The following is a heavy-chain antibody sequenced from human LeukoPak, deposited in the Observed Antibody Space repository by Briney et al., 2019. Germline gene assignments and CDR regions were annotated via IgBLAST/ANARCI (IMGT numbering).Heavy chain of an antibody. V-gene: IGHV3-30*18. CDR1: GFIFTMYG. Sequence: PGGPLRLSCAASGFIFTMYGIHWVRQAPGKGLEWVAVISTDGNNEYYANYVKGRFSISRDNSKNTVYLQMTSLRTKDTAVYYCAKDQIGWAPGYVSGPLDQWGQGTLVTVSS. J-gene: IGHJ4*02. CDR2: ISTDGNNE. CDR3: AKDQIGWAPGYVSGPLDQ. D-gene: IGHD6-19*01.